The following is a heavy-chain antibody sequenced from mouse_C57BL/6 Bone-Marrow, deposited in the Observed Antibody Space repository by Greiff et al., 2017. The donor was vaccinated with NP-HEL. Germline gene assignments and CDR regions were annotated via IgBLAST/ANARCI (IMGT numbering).Heavy chain of an antibody. CDR3: ARHGSSRYFDV. Sequence: EVQLQQSGAELVKPGASVTLSCTASGFNIKDYYMHWVKQRTEPGLEWIGRLVPEDGDTKYAPKFPGQAPITADTSSNTAYLQLSSLTSEDAAVYYGARHGSSRYFDVWGTGTTVTVSS. CDR1: GFNIKDYY. J-gene: IGHJ1*03. D-gene: IGHD1-1*01. CDR2: LVPEDGDT. V-gene: IGHV14-2*01.